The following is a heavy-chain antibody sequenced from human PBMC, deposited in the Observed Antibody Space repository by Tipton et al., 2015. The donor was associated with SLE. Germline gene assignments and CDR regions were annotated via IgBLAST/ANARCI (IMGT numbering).Heavy chain of an antibody. CDR2: IKQDGSEK. CDR1: GFTFSSYW. Sequence: SLRLSCAASGFTFSSYWMSWVRQAPGKGLEWVANIKQDGSEKYYVDSVKGRFTISRDNAKNSLYLQMNSLREEDTALYFCAKDTNYFFYVMDVWGQGTTVTVSS. D-gene: IGHD2-2*01. V-gene: IGHV3-7*03. CDR3: AKDTNYFFYVMDV. J-gene: IGHJ6*02.